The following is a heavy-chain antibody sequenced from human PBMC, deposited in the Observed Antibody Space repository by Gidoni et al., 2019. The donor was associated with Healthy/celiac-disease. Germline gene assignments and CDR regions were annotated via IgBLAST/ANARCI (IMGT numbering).Heavy chain of an antibody. CDR1: GFTVLRKY. Sequence: EVQLVASGGGLVQPGGSRRLSCAASGFTVLRKYTSWVRQAPGKGLEWVSVIYSGGSTYYAESVRGRFTISRDNSKNTLYLQMHSLRVEDTAVYYCAREYYYGSSGYSGSGAFDIWGQGTMVTVSS. D-gene: IGHD3-22*01. V-gene: IGHV3-66*02. CDR2: IYSGGST. J-gene: IGHJ3*02. CDR3: AREYYYGSSGYSGSGAFDI.